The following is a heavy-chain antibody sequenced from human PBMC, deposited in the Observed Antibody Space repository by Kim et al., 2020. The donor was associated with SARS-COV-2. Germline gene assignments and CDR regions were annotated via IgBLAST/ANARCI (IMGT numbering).Heavy chain of an antibody. V-gene: IGHV4-59*13. CDR2: IYHSGST. Sequence: SETLSLTCTVSGCSISSYYWSWIRQPPGKGLEWIGYIYHSGSTNSNPSLKSRVTISVYTSKNQSPLKLSSVTGADTAVYYCARGVDYWGQGTLVTVSS. CDR1: GCSISSYY. J-gene: IGHJ4*02. CDR3: ARGVDY.